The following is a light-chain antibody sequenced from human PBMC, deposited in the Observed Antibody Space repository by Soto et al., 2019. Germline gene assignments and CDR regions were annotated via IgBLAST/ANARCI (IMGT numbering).Light chain of an antibody. V-gene: IGKV3-20*01. CDR2: SAS. CDR3: QRYGA. J-gene: IGKJ1*01. CDR1: QSVSNNY. Sequence: EIVLTQSPGTRSLSPVDRATLSCMASQSVSNNYLAWYAHKPVQAPRLLIYSASSRASRIPDRFSGSGSRTDFTLPISRLEPEDFAVYYCQRYGAFGQGTKVDIK.